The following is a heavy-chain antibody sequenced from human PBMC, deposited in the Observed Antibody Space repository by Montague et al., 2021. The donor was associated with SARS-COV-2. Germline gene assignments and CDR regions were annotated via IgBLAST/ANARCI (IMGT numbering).Heavy chain of an antibody. CDR3: ASPKEGSGYYRPFDY. Sequence: SETLSLTCGVSGASATSTNWWCWCRRPPRKRLEWLSGSYHTGSTTYNPSLNNRGSISLEKSTNQLSLRLNCVTAADTAVYYCASPKEGSGYYRPFDYWGQGILVTVSS. CDR2: SYHTGST. D-gene: IGHD3-22*01. CDR1: GASATSTNW. V-gene: IGHV4-4*02. J-gene: IGHJ4*02.